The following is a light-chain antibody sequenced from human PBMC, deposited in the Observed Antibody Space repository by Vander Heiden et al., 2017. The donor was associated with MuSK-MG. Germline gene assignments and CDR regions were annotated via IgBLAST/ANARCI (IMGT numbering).Light chain of an antibody. V-gene: IGLV2-11*01. J-gene: IGLJ1*01. CDR1: SSDVGGYNY. CDR2: DVS. Sequence: QSALTQPRSVSGSPGQSVTISCTGTSSDVGGYNYVSWYQQHPGKAPKLIIHDVSKRPSGVPDRFSGSKSGSTASLTISGLQAEDEADYYCCSYAGASLYVFGSGTKVTVL. CDR3: CSYAGASLYV.